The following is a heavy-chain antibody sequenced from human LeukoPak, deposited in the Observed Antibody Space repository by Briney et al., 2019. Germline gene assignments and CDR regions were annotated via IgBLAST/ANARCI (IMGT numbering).Heavy chain of an antibody. Sequence: GGSLLLSFAVSGYPSRNVRLHWVRQAAGKGLVWVSRINSDGGTNYADSVKGRFTISRDNAKSTLYLQMNSLRAEDTAVYYCLKGVSGVNYGFDFWGQGTLVTVSS. CDR2: INSDGGT. CDR3: LKGVSGVNYGFDF. V-gene: IGHV3-74*01. J-gene: IGHJ5*01. D-gene: IGHD3-16*01. CDR1: GYPSRNVR.